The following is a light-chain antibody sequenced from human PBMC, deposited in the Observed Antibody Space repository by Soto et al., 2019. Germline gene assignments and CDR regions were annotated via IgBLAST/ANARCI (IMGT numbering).Light chain of an antibody. CDR2: SAS. J-gene: IGKJ4*01. CDR1: HDIRTD. CDR3: LQDDAYPLT. V-gene: IGKV1-6*01. Sequence: AIQMTQSPSSLSASVGDRVTVTCRASHDIRTDLGGYQQRPGKAPQLLIYSASRLQSGVPSRFSGSGSGTDFTLTISSLQPEDVAIYYCLQDDAYPLTFGGGTKVAI.